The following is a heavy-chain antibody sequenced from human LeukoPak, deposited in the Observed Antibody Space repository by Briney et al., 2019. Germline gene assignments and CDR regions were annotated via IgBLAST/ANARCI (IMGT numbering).Heavy chain of an antibody. CDR3: ARVSWFPGTSYYFMDV. D-gene: IGHD1-1*01. CDR2: IRYSGTT. Sequence: SETLSLTCTVSGGSISSYYWSWIRQPPGKGLEWIGYIRYSGTTNYNPSLKSRVTISVDTSKNQFSLKLNSVTAADTAVYYCARVSWFPGTSYYFMDVWGKGTTVTVS. J-gene: IGHJ6*03. CDR1: GGSISSYY. V-gene: IGHV4-59*01.